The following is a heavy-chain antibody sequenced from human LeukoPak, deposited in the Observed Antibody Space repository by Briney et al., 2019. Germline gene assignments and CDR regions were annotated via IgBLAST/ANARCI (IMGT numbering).Heavy chain of an antibody. V-gene: IGHV3-74*01. D-gene: IGHD2-2*01. CDR3: ARDGAESTPNDY. J-gene: IGHJ4*02. CDR1: GFTVNDYW. CDR2: VKGDGTKT. Sequence: GGSLRLSCEASGFTVNDYWIHWVRQAPGKGLFWDAGVKGDGTKTVYADSVKGRFTVSRDNAKDALSLQMNSLRVEDTGVYYCARDGAESTPNDYWGQGTLVTVSS.